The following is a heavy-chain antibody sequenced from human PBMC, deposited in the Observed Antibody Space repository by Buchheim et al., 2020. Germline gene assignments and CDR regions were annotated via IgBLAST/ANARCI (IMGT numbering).Heavy chain of an antibody. Sequence: EVQLVESGGGLVQPGGFLKLSCTASGSTFSGSPIQWVRQASGKGLEWVGRIREKSNNYATAYAPSVKGRFHISRDDSQNTAYLQMSSLESEDTALYYCTRQGIGTSCFVDWGQGTL. CDR3: TRQGIGTSCFVD. CDR2: IREKSNNYAT. D-gene: IGHD2-2*01. J-gene: IGHJ4*02. V-gene: IGHV3-73*01. CDR1: GSTFSGSP.